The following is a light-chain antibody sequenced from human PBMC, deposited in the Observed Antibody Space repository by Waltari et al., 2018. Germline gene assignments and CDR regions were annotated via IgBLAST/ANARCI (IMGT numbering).Light chain of an antibody. Sequence: VLTQSPGTLSLSPGERATLSCRASQSLTKRYLAWYQQKPGQAPRLLSYGASSRAAGIPDRCSGSGSGTDFTLTISRLGPEDSAVYYCQQYGSSIMYTFGQGTKLEIK. CDR3: QQYGSSIMYT. V-gene: IGKV3-20*01. CDR1: QSLTKRY. J-gene: IGKJ2*01. CDR2: GAS.